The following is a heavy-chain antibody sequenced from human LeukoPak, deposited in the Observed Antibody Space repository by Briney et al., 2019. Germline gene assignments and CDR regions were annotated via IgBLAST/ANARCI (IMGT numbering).Heavy chain of an antibody. V-gene: IGHV3-49*04. Sequence: GGSLRLSCRGSGFTFGDYAMSWVRQAPGKGLEWVGFIRSKAYGGTTEYAASVKGRFTISRDDSKSIAYLQMNSLKTEDTAVYYCTRSWIQLWLIPFDYWGQGTLVTVSS. CDR3: TRSWIQLWLIPFDY. D-gene: IGHD5-18*01. CDR2: IRSKAYGGTT. J-gene: IGHJ4*02. CDR1: GFTFGDYA.